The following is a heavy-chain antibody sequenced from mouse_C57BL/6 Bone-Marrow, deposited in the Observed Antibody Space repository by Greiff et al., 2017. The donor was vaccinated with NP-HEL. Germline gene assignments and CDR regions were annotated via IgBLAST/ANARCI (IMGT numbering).Heavy chain of an antibody. Sequence: EVKLQQSGAELVRPGASVKLSCTASGFNIKDDYMHWVKQRPEQGLEWIGWIDPENGDTEYASKFQGKATITADTSSNTAYLQLSSLTSEDTAVYYCTRITTVVEGYFDYWGQGTTLTVSS. CDR1: GFNIKDDY. CDR3: TRITTVVEGYFDY. D-gene: IGHD1-1*01. V-gene: IGHV14-4*01. CDR2: IDPENGDT. J-gene: IGHJ2*01.